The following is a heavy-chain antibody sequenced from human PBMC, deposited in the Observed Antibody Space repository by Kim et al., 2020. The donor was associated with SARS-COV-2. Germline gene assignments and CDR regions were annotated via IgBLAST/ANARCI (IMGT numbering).Heavy chain of an antibody. V-gene: IGHV4-34*01. D-gene: IGHD2-15*01. CDR2: INHGGRT. CDR3: ARGARNIEVVEHGMNDTF. CDR1: GGSFSDFY. Sequence: SETLSLTCAVYGGSFSDFYWSYIRQPPGKSLEWVGEINHGGRTNYNPTLKNRVTMSVDTSKNQFTLRLSHLTAADTAMYYCARGARNIEVVEHGMNDTF. J-gene: IGHJ3*01.